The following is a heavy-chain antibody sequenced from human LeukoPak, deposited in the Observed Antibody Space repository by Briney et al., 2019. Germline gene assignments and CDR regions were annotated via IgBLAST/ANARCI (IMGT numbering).Heavy chain of an antibody. Sequence: SETLSLTCAVSGGSISSSNWWSWVRQPPGKGLEWIGEIYHSGSTNYNPSLKSRVTISVDKSKNQFSLKLSSVTAADTAVYYCARDLLSSSGYYFDYWGQGTLVTVSS. CDR2: IYHSGST. CDR1: GGSISSSNW. V-gene: IGHV4-4*02. CDR3: ARDLLSSSGYYFDY. J-gene: IGHJ4*02. D-gene: IGHD6-19*01.